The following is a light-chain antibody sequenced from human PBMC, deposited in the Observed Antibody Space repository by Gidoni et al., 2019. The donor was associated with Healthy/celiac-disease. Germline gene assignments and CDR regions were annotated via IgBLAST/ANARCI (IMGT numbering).Light chain of an antibody. Sequence: DLQRTHSPSSLSTSVGDRVTITCRASQGISNYLAWYQQKPGKVPKLLIYAASTLQSGVPSRFSGSGSGTDFTLTISSMQPEDVATYYCQKYNSARYTFGQGTKLEIK. V-gene: IGKV1-27*01. CDR3: QKYNSARYT. CDR1: QGISNY. J-gene: IGKJ2*01. CDR2: AAS.